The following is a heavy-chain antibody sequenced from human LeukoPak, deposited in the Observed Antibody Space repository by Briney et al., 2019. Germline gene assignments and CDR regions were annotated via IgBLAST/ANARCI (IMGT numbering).Heavy chain of an antibody. Sequence: GGSLRLSCAASGFTFSSYAMSWVRQAPGKGLEWVSAISGSGGSTYYADSVKGRFTISRDNSKSTLFLQINSLRADDTAVYYCAKSAGSYFYGSGSYSDYWGQGTLVTVSS. CDR2: ISGSGGST. V-gene: IGHV3-23*01. CDR3: AKSAGSYFYGSGSYSDY. CDR1: GFTFSSYA. D-gene: IGHD3-10*01. J-gene: IGHJ4*02.